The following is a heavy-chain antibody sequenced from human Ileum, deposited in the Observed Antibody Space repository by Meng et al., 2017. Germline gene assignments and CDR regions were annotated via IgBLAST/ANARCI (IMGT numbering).Heavy chain of an antibody. CDR3: AREGAYNGGDY. V-gene: IGHV1-18*01. D-gene: IGHD1-1*01. Sequence: QVQLGQSGAEVKKPGASVKVPCKASGYTVTTYGISWVRQAPGQGLEWMGWMNTDKGNTNYAQKFQGRVTMTRDTSTSTAYMELRSLRSDDTAVYYCAREGAYNGGDYWGQGTLVTVSS. J-gene: IGHJ4*02. CDR1: GYTVTTYG. CDR2: MNTDKGNT.